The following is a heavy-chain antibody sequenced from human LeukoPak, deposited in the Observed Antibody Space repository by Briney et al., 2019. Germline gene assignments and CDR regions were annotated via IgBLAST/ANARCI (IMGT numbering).Heavy chain of an antibody. CDR3: ASRYSSTWYEGFDY. D-gene: IGHD6-13*01. Sequence: GGSLRLSCAASRFTLSNYAMNWVRQAPGKGLEWVSAISASGGGTYYADSVKGRFTISRDNSKNTLYLQMNSLRAEDTAVYYCASRYSSTWYEGFDYWGQGTLVTVSS. CDR1: RFTLSNYA. J-gene: IGHJ4*02. CDR2: ISASGGGT. V-gene: IGHV3-23*01.